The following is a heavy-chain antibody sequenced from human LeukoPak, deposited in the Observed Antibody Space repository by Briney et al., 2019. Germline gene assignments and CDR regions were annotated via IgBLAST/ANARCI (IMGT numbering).Heavy chain of an antibody. J-gene: IGHJ4*02. V-gene: IGHV3-30*03. CDR1: GFTFRNHC. Sequence: GGSLRLSCAYSGFTFRNHCMHWVRQAPGKGLEWVAVASTDEINQWYADSVKGRFIISRDNSRNTVILEMNTLRTEDTAVYFCAAFITTKLDYWGQGILVTVSS. CDR2: ASTDEINQ. CDR3: AAFITTKLDY. D-gene: IGHD3-22*01.